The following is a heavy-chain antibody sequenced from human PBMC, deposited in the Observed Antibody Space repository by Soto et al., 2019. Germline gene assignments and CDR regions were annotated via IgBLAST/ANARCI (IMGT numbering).Heavy chain of an antibody. Sequence: QVQLVQSGAEVKKPGASVKVSCKASGYTFTNYDIHWVRQATGQGLEWMGWMNPDSGNTGQSKQFQGRLTMTRDTSISTSYMEMSSLRSEDTAVYYCARGRFRRTWFDPWGQGTLVTVSS. V-gene: IGHV1-8*01. D-gene: IGHD3-16*01. CDR1: GYTFTNYD. CDR3: ARGRFRRTWFDP. CDR2: MNPDSGNT. J-gene: IGHJ5*02.